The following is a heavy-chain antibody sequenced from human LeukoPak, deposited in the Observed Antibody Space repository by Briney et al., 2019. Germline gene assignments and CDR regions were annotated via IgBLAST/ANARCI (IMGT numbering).Heavy chain of an antibody. CDR3: ARTPEGYYFDY. J-gene: IGHJ4*02. CDR2: IKQDGSEK. V-gene: IGHV3-7*01. Sequence: GGSMRLSCAASGFPFSSYWMSWVRQAPGKGLEWVANIKQDGSEKYYVDSVKGRFTISRDNAKNSLYLQMNSLRAEDTAVYYCARTPEGYYFDYWGQGTLVTVSS. CDR1: GFPFSSYW.